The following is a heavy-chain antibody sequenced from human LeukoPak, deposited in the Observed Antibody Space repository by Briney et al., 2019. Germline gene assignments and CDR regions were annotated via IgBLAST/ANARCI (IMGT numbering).Heavy chain of an antibody. CDR3: ARAGGSVGWYGTIDS. CDR2: LYTSGST. CDR1: GGSFSSVSYH. V-gene: IGHV4-61*09. Sequence: SETLSHTCTVSGGSFSSVSYHWTWIRQPAGKGLEWIGHLYTSGSTTYNPSLPSRVTISADTSKNQFSLRLTSVTAADTAVYYCARAGGSVGWYGTIDSWGQGMLVTVSS. J-gene: IGHJ4*02. D-gene: IGHD6-19*01.